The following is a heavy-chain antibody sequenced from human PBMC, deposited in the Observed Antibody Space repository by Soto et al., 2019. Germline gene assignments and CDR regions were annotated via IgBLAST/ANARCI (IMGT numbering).Heavy chain of an antibody. CDR3: ASNYDILTGSYMALDY. Sequence: ASVKVSCKASGGTFSSYTISWVRQAPGQGLEWMGRIIPILGIANYAQKFQGRVTITADKSTSTAYMELSSLRSEDTAVYYCASNYDILTGSYMALDYWGQGTLVTVSS. V-gene: IGHV1-69*02. CDR2: IIPILGIA. CDR1: GGTFSSYT. D-gene: IGHD3-9*01. J-gene: IGHJ4*02.